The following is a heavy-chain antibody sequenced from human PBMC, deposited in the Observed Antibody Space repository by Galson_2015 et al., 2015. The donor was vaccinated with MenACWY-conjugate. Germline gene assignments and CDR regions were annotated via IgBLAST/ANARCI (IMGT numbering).Heavy chain of an antibody. Sequence: CAISGDSVSSNSAAWNWIRQSPSRGLEWLGRTYYRSKWYNDYAVSVKSRITIDPDTSKNQFPLQLNSVTPEDTAVYYCARALVYYDSSGYYFGGGFDYWGQGTLVTVSS. CDR1: GDSVSSNSAA. J-gene: IGHJ4*02. CDR2: TYYRSKWYN. CDR3: ARALVYYDSSGYYFGGGFDY. V-gene: IGHV6-1*01. D-gene: IGHD3-22*01.